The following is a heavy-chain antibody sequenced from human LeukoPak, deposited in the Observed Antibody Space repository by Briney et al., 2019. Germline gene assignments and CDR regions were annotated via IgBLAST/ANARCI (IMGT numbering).Heavy chain of an antibody. V-gene: IGHV7-4-1*02. CDR1: GYTFTGYS. J-gene: IGHJ4*02. CDR2: ITTSTGNP. D-gene: IGHD5/OR15-5a*01. Sequence: ASVTVSCKASGYTFTGYSINWLRRAPGQGLEWMGWITTSTGNPTYAQGFTGRFVFSLDTSVSTTYLHINSLKAEDTAVYYCARDASTINFDYWGQGTLVTVSS. CDR3: ARDASTINFDY.